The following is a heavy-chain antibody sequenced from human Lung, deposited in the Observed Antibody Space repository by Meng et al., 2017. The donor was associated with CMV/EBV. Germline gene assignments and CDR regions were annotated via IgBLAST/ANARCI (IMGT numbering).Heavy chain of an antibody. CDR1: GGSISSYY. CDR2: IYYSGST. Sequence: SXTLSLXCTVSGGSISSYYWSWIRQPPGKGLEWIGYIYYSGSTNYNPSLKSRVTISVDTSKNQFSLKLSSVTAAETAVYYCARGGGGFNRGASNWFDPWGQGTXVTVSS. D-gene: IGHD3-16*01. J-gene: IGHJ5*02. V-gene: IGHV4-59*01. CDR3: ARGGGGFNRGASNWFDP.